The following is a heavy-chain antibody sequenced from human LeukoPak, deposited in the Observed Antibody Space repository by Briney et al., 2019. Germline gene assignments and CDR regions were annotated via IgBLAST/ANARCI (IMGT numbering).Heavy chain of an antibody. D-gene: IGHD3-16*02. J-gene: IGHJ4*02. CDR3: ARAGDGPGVIVAYHDY. V-gene: IGHV3-23*01. CDR1: GFTFSSYG. CDR2: ISGSGGST. Sequence: GGSLRLSCAASGFTFSSYGMSWVRQAPGKGLEWVSAISGSGGSTYYADSVKGRFTISRDNAKNSLYLQMNSLRAEDTAVYYCARAGDGPGVIVAYHDYWGQGTLVTVSS.